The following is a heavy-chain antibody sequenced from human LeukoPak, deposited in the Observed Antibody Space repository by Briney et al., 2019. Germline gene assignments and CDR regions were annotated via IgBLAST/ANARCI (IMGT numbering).Heavy chain of an antibody. Sequence: GGSLRHSCAASGFTFSNYWMHWVRQAPGKGLEWVANIKEDGSEKYYVDSVKGRFSISRDNAKNSLYLQMNSLRAEDTAVYYCARALSGWGQGTLVTVSS. CDR3: ARALSG. CDR1: GFTFSNYW. J-gene: IGHJ4*02. V-gene: IGHV3-7*03. D-gene: IGHD3-3*01. CDR2: IKEDGSEK.